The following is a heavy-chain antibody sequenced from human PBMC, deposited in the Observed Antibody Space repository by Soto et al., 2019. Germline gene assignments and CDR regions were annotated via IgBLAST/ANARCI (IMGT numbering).Heavy chain of an antibody. D-gene: IGHD1-26*01. CDR2: ISDSGDAT. J-gene: IGHJ4*02. CDR3: ARGWRVRGGQFDY. Sequence: EVQLLESGGNFVQPGGSLRLSCVASGFTFSNYVMTWVRQAPGKGLEWVSGISDSGDATYSADSVEGRFTISRDNSKNTLYLQMNSLRVEDTAVYYCARGWRVRGGQFDYWGQGTLVSVSS. CDR1: GFTFSNYV. V-gene: IGHV3-23*01.